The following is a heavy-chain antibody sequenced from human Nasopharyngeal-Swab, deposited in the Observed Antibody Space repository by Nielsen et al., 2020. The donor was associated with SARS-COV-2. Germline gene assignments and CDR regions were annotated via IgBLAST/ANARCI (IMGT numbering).Heavy chain of an antibody. V-gene: IGHV3-23*01. J-gene: IGHJ4*02. Sequence: GGSLRLSCAASGFSITTYGMTWVRQAPGKGLEWISGISELGTGIYYADSVWGRFTISRDTSKNTVYLQMNTLRADDTALYFCTRGLTGHIVQWNPSPYWGQGTLVPSPQ. CDR1: GFSITTYG. CDR3: TRGLTGHIVQWNPSPY. D-gene: IGHD1-14*01. CDR2: ISELGTGI.